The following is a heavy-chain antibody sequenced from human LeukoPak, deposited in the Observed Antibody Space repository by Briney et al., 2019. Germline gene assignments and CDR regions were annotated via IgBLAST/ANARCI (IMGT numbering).Heavy chain of an antibody. J-gene: IGHJ4*02. CDR3: ARSGGDFWSGSFGYLDY. D-gene: IGHD3-3*01. Sequence: SQTLSLTCTVSGGSISSGSYYWSWFRQPAGKGLEWIGRIYITGSTNYNPSLTSRVTMSVNKSKSQFSLRLSSVTAADTAVYYCARSGGDFWSGSFGYLDYWGQGTLVTVSS. CDR2: IYITGST. V-gene: IGHV4-61*02. CDR1: GGSISSGSYY.